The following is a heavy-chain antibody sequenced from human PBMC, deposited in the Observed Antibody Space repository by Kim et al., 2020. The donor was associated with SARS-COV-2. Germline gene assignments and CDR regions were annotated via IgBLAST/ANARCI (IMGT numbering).Heavy chain of an antibody. J-gene: IGHJ4*02. D-gene: IGHD2-8*01. CDR1: GFTFSSYG. V-gene: IGHV3-30*18. CDR3: AKALMKSGCTNGVCYTIDY. Sequence: GGSLRLSCAASGFTFSSYGMHWVRQAPGKGLEWVAVISYDGSNKYYADSVKGRFTISRDNSKNTLYLQMNSLRAEDTAVYYCAKALMKSGCTNGVCYTIDYWGQGTLSTVSS. CDR2: ISYDGSNK.